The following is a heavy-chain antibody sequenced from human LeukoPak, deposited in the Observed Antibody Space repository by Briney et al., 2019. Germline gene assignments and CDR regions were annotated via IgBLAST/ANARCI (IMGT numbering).Heavy chain of an antibody. D-gene: IGHD2-15*01. CDR2: VSYDGRNE. CDR3: AKDRRIMSSVYGMDV. V-gene: IGHV3-30*04. CDR1: GFTFSSYS. Sequence: GRSLRLSCAASGFTFSSYSMHWVRQAPGKGLEWVAFVSYDGRNEYYADSVKGRLTISRDNSKNTLYLQMNSLRAEDTAVYYCAKDRRIMSSVYGMDVWGQGTTVTVSS. J-gene: IGHJ6*02.